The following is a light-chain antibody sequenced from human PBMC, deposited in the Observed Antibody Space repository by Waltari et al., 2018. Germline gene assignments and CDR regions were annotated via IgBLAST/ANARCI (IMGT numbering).Light chain of an antibody. CDR3: SLYMGSGIWV. Sequence: QTVVTQEPSLSVSPGGTVTLTCALTSGSVSTTSYATWYQQTPGQPPRTLVYKGSSRASGVPDRFAGSSRGNKAALTITGAQADDESNYYCSLYMGSGIWVFGGGTKLTVL. CDR2: KGS. J-gene: IGLJ3*02. CDR1: SGSVSTTSY. V-gene: IGLV8-61*01.